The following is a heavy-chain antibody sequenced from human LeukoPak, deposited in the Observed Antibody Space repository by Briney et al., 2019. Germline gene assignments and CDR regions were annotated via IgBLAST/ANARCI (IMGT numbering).Heavy chain of an antibody. CDR3: ARYHYYGSIGAFDI. Sequence: PSETLSLTCTVSGGSISSSSYYWGWIRQPPGKGLEWIGSIYYSGSTYYNPSLKSRVTISVDTSKNQFSLKLSSVTAADTAVYYCARYHYYGSIGAFDIWGQGTMVTVSS. D-gene: IGHD3-22*01. CDR1: GGSISSSSYY. V-gene: IGHV4-39*01. CDR2: IYYSGST. J-gene: IGHJ3*02.